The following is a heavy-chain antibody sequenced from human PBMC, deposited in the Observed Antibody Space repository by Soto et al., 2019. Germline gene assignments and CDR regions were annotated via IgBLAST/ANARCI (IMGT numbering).Heavy chain of an antibody. Sequence: QVHLVQSGPEVKKPGASVNVSCTASGYNFKNYDIYSVRQGPGQRLEWMGWNNIGTGKTKYGEDLQGRVTIISESSAGTGYMELRGLKPEATAIYFCGRDNGGYTTTWTAAFWGQGTLVSVSS. J-gene: IGHJ4*02. CDR2: NNIGTGKT. CDR3: GRDNGGYTTTWTAAF. CDR1: GYNFKNYD. D-gene: IGHD1-1*01. V-gene: IGHV1-3*04.